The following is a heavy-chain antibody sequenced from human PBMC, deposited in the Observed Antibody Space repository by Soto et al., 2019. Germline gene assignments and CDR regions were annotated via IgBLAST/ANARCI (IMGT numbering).Heavy chain of an antibody. V-gene: IGHV4-31*03. D-gene: IGHD2-2*01. CDR2: IYYSGST. CDR3: ARGPRGGYCSSTSCYGAIYGMDV. CDR1: GGSISSGGYY. J-gene: IGHJ6*04. Sequence: PSETLSLTCTVSGGSISSGGYYWSWIRQHPGKGLEWIGYIYYSGSTYYNPSLKSRVTISVDTSKNQFSLKLSSVTAADTAVYYCARGPRGGYCSSTSCYGAIYGMDVWGKGTTVTVSS.